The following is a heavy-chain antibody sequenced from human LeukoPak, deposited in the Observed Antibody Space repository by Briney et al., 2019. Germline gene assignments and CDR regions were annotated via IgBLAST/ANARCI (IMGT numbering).Heavy chain of an antibody. Sequence: PSETLSLTCSVYGGSFSGFYWNWIRQPPGKGLEWIGEINHSGSTHYSPSLKSRLSISVDPSKNQISLKLSSVTAADTAVYYCARGGGYCTNNVCPPWFDPWGQGALVTVSS. CDR2: INHSGST. V-gene: IGHV4-34*01. CDR1: GGSFSGFY. J-gene: IGHJ5*02. CDR3: ARGGGYCTNNVCPPWFDP. D-gene: IGHD2-8*01.